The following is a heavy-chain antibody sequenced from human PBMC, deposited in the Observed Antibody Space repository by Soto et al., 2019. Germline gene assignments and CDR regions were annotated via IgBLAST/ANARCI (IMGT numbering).Heavy chain of an antibody. CDR2: INPNSGGT. J-gene: IGHJ3*02. V-gene: IGHV1-2*04. D-gene: IGHD2-8*01. CDR1: GYTFTGYY. CDR3: ATSGYCTNGLCNDAFDI. Sequence: GASVKVSCKASGYTFTGYYMHWVRQAPGQGLEWMGWINPNSGGTNYAQKFQGWVTMTRDTSISTAYMELSRLRSDDTAVYYCATSGYCTNGLCNDAFDIFGQGTMVTVSS.